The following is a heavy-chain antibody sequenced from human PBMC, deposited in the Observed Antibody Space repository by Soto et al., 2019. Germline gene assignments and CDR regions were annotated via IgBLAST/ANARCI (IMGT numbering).Heavy chain of an antibody. CDR3: AVLVDTGMRFDY. CDR1: GFTFSSYA. CDR2: ISCSGGST. D-gene: IGHD5-18*01. Sequence: EVQLLESGGGLVQPGGSLRLSCAASGFTFSSYAMSWVRQAPGKGLEWVSAISCSGGSTYYADSVKGRFNISRDNSKNTLYLQMNSLRAEDTAVYYCAVLVDTGMRFDYWGQGTLVTVSS. V-gene: IGHV3-23*01. J-gene: IGHJ4*02.